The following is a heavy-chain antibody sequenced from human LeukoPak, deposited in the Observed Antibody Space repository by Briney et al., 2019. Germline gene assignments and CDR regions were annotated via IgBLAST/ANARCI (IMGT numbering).Heavy chain of an antibody. D-gene: IGHD2-15*01. CDR1: GYTFTSYY. CDR3: ARERRTLPQNWFDP. J-gene: IGHJ5*02. CDR2: INPSGGST. V-gene: IGHV1-46*01. Sequence: ASVKVSCKASGYTFTSYYMHWVRQAPGQGLEWMGIINPSGGSTSYAQKFQGRVTITADESTSTAYMELSSLRSEDTAVYYCARERRTLPQNWFDPWGQGTLVTVSS.